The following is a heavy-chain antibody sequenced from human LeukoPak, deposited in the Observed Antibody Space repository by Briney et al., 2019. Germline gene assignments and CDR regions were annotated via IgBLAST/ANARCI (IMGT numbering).Heavy chain of an antibody. J-gene: IGHJ3*02. Sequence: ASVKVSCKASGYTFTGNFMHWVRQAPGQGLEWMGWMNPNSGNTGYAQKFQGRVTITRNTSISTAYMELSSLRSEDTAVYYCASSGGYSYGYAEYAFDIWGQGTMVTVSS. CDR3: ASSGGYSYGYAEYAFDI. CDR2: MNPNSGNT. CDR1: GYTFTGNF. V-gene: IGHV1-8*03. D-gene: IGHD5-18*01.